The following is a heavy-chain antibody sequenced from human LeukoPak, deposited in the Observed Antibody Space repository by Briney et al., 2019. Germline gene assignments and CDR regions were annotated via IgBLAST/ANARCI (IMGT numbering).Heavy chain of an antibody. CDR3: ARSGVDTAMPLDY. CDR1: GFSFSDYW. CDR2: LNTDWSPT. V-gene: IGHV3-74*01. D-gene: IGHD5-18*01. J-gene: IGHJ4*02. Sequence: GGTLRLSCAASGFSFSDYWLHWARQAPGKGLVWVSRLNTDWSPTTYAEPAQGRLTISRDNAQNNLYLQMHSLRAEDTAMYYCARSGVDTAMPLDYWGQGRLVTVSS.